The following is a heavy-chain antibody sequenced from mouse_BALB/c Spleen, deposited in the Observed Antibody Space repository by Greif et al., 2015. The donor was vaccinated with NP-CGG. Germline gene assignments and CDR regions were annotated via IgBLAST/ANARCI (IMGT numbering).Heavy chain of an antibody. Sequence: EVKLMESGPSLVKPSQTLSLTCSVTGDSITSGYWNWIRKFPGNKLEYMGYISYSGSTYYNPSLKSRISITRDTSKNQYYLQLNSVTTEDTATYYCARHGSSGLYYFDYWGQGTTLTVSS. CDR2: ISYSGST. J-gene: IGHJ2*01. D-gene: IGHD1-1*01. CDR1: GDSITSGY. V-gene: IGHV3-8*02. CDR3: ARHGSSGLYYFDY.